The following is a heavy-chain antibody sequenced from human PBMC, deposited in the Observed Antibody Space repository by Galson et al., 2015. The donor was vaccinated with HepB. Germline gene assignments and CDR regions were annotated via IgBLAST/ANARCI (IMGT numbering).Heavy chain of an antibody. CDR3: ARGANYDFWSGPDYYYYYMDV. V-gene: IGHV3-21*01. CDR1: GFTFSSYS. J-gene: IGHJ6*03. Sequence: LRLSCAASGFTFSSYSMNWVRQAPGKGLEWVSSISSSSSYIYYADSVKGRFTISRDNAKNSLYLQMNSLRAEDTAVYYCARGANYDFWSGPDYYYYYMDVWGKGTTVTVSS. D-gene: IGHD3-3*01. CDR2: ISSSSSYI.